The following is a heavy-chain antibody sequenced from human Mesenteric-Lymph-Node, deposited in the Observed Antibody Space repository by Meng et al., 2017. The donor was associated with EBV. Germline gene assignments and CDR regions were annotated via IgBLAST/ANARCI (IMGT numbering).Heavy chain of an antibody. CDR2: IFDGDDNT. CDR3: ARDPLLVRGAFPPDY. J-gene: IGHJ4*02. V-gene: IGHV1-3*01. CDR1: GVPFGHHA. Sequence: QVQLVQPGAGVKNPGASGKISGKTSGVPFGHHALHWVRQAPGQRIEWMGWIFDGDDNTKYSQKFQGRVTITRDTSASTVYMELTSLRSEDTAVYYCARDPLLVRGAFPPDYWGQGTLVTVSS. D-gene: IGHD3-10*01.